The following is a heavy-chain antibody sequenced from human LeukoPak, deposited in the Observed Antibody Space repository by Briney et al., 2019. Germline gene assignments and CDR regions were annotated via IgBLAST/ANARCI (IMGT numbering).Heavy chain of an antibody. V-gene: IGHV1-2*02. CDR1: GYTFTGYY. D-gene: IGHD4-23*01. J-gene: IGHJ4*02. CDR2: INSNSGGT. Sequence: GASVKVSCKASGYTFTGYYINWVRQAPGQGLEWMGWINSNSGGTNYAQKFQGRVTITRDTSISTAYMELSRLRSDDTAMYYCARRSDYGGLDYWGQGTLVTVSS. CDR3: ARRSDYGGLDY.